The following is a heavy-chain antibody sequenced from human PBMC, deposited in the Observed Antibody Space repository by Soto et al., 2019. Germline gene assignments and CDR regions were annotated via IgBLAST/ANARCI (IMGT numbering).Heavy chain of an antibody. CDR3: ARQRGDYDYYYCGMDV. CDR2: IYYSGST. V-gene: IGHV4-31*03. Sequence: QVQLQESGPGLVKPSQTLSLTCTVSGGSISSGGYYWSWIRQHPGKGLEWIGYIYYSGSTYYNPSLKSRVTISVDRSKNQFSLKLSSVTAADTAVYYCARQRGDYDYYYCGMDVWGQGTTVTVSS. D-gene: IGHD4-17*01. J-gene: IGHJ6*02. CDR1: GGSISSGGYY.